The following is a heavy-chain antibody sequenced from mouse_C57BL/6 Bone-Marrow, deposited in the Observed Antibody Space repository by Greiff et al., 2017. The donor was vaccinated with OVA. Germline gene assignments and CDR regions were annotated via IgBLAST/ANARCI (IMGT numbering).Heavy chain of an antibody. J-gene: IGHJ4*01. CDR3: ARWYYAMDY. Sequence: VHLVESGAELAKPGASVKLSCKASGYTFTSYWMHWVKQRPGQGLEWIGYINPSSGYTKYNQKFKYKATLTAHKSSITAYMQLSSLTYEDSAVYYCARWYYAMDYWGQGTSVTVSS. CDR2: INPSSGYT. V-gene: IGHV1-7*01. CDR1: GYTFTSYW.